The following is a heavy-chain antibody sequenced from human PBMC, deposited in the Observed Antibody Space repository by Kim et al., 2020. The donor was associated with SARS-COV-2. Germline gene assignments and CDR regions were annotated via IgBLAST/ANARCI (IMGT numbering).Heavy chain of an antibody. D-gene: IGHD3-9*01. V-gene: IGHV3-11*06. Sequence: GGSLRLSCAVSGFTFSDYYMSWIRQAPGKGLEWVSYISSSSSYTNYADSVKGRFTISRDNAKNSLYLQMNSLRAEDTAVYYCARDTGLRYFDWLQDWYFDLWGRGTLVTVSS. CDR2: ISSSSSYT. J-gene: IGHJ2*01. CDR3: ARDTGLRYFDWLQDWYFDL. CDR1: GFTFSDYY.